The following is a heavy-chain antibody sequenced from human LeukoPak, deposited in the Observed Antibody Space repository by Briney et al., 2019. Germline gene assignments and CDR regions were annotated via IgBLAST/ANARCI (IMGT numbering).Heavy chain of an antibody. CDR1: GGTFSSYA. J-gene: IGHJ2*01. Sequence: SVKVSCKASGGTFSSYAISWVRQAPGQGLEWMGRIIPILGIANYAQKFQGRVTITADKSTSTAYMELSSLRSEDTAVYYCARDRPDWYFDLWGRGTLVTVSS. CDR2: IIPILGIA. CDR3: ARDRPDWYFDL. V-gene: IGHV1-69*04.